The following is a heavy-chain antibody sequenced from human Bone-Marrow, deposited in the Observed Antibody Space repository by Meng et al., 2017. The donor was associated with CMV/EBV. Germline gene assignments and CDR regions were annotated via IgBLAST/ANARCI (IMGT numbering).Heavy chain of an antibody. D-gene: IGHD1-26*01. CDR2: INWNGGST. V-gene: IGHV3-20*04. Sequence: LGGSGGGWVRPGGSLRPSCAASGVTFDDYGMSWVRQAPGKGLEWVSGINWNGGSTGYADSVKGRFTISRDNAKNTLYLQMDSLRAGDSGVYYCVRDLVGIRDYWGQGTLVTVSS. CDR1: GVTFDDYG. J-gene: IGHJ4*02. CDR3: VRDLVGIRDY.